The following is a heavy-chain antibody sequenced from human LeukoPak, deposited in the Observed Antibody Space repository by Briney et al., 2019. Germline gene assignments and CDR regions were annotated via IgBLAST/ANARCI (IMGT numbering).Heavy chain of an antibody. CDR2: IIPILGIA. V-gene: IGHV1-69*04. CDR3: ARGASTVPSDQFDP. Sequence: GASVKVSCKASGYTFTSYGISWVRQAPGQGLEWMGRIIPILGIANYAQKFQGRVTITADKSTSTAYMELSSLRSEDTAVYYCARGASTVPSDQFDPWGQGTLVTVSS. D-gene: IGHD4-11*01. J-gene: IGHJ5*02. CDR1: GYTFTSYG.